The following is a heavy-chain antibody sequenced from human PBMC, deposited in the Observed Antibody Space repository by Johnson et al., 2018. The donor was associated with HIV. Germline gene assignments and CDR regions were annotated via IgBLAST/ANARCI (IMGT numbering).Heavy chain of an antibody. D-gene: IGHD3-16*01. CDR1: GFTFSSYG. CDR2: ISYDGSNK. CDR3: ARGALGDWVDAFDI. J-gene: IGHJ3*02. Sequence: VQLVESGGGVVQPGRSLRLSCAASGFTFSSYGMHWVRQAPGKGLEWVAVISYDGSNKYYADSVKGRFTISRDNAKNTLYPQMNSLRAEDTAVFYCARGALGDWVDAFDIWGQGTMVTVSS. V-gene: IGHV3-30*03.